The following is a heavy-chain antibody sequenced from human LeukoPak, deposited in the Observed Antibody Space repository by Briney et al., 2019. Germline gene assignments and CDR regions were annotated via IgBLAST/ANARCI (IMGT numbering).Heavy chain of an antibody. CDR1: GFTFSSYA. CDR2: ISYDGSNK. V-gene: IGHV3-30-3*01. D-gene: IGHD5-18*01. J-gene: IGHJ4*02. Sequence: GGSLRLSCAASGFTFSSYAMHWVRQAPGKGLEWVAVISYDGSNKYYADSVKGRFTISRDNSKNTLYLQMNSLRAEDTAVYYCARDFQGGYSYGIIDYWGQGTLVTASS. CDR3: ARDFQGGYSYGIIDY.